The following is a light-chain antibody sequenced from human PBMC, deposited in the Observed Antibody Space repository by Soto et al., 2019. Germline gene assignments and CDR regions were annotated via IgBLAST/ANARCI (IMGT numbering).Light chain of an antibody. V-gene: IGKV1-5*03. Sequence: DIQMTQSPSTLSASVGDRVTITCRASQSIDTWLAWRQQKPGQVPKLLISKASSLESGVPSRFSGSGSGTEFTLTISSLQPDDSATYYCQQYNSYRAFGQGTKVDIK. CDR1: QSIDTW. CDR2: KAS. CDR3: QQYNSYRA. J-gene: IGKJ1*01.